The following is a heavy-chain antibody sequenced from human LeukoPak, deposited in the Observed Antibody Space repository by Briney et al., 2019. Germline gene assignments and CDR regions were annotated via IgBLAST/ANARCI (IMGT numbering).Heavy chain of an antibody. J-gene: IGHJ2*01. D-gene: IGHD1-1*01. CDR1: GFTFSTYD. V-gene: IGHV3-13*04. CDR3: ARDPKGYRYFDL. CDR2: IGTAGDT. Sequence: GGSLRLSCAASGFTFSTYDMHWVRQTTGKGLEWVTAIGTAGDTFYPDSVKGRFTISRDNAKNSFYLQMNNLRAGDTAVYYCARDPKGYRYFDLWGRGTLVTVSS.